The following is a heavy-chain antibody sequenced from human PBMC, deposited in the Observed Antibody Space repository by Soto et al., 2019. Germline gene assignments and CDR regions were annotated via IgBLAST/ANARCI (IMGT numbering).Heavy chain of an antibody. CDR2: IKQDGTEK. D-gene: IGHD6-6*01. J-gene: IGHJ6*02. V-gene: IGHV3-7*03. Sequence: PGGSLRLSCAASGFTFSTYWMSWVRRAPGKGLEWVANIKQDGTEKYYVDSVKGRFTISRDNAKNSLSLQMNSLRAEDTAVYYCTTGSSSWGYYYDGMDVWGQGTTVTVSS. CDR3: TTGSSSWGYYYDGMDV. CDR1: GFTFSTYW.